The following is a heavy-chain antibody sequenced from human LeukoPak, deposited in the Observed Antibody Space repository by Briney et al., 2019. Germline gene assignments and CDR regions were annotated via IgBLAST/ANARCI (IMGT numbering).Heavy chain of an antibody. CDR3: AREYGPNWFDP. CDR1: GYTFTGYY. CDR2: INPNSGGT. Sequence: ASVKVSCKASGYTFTGYYMHWVRQAPGQGLEWMGWINPNSGGTNYAQKFQGRVTMTTDTSTSTAYMELRSLRSDDTAVYYCAREYGPNWFDPWGQGTLVTVSS. D-gene: IGHD3-10*01. V-gene: IGHV1-2*02. J-gene: IGHJ5*02.